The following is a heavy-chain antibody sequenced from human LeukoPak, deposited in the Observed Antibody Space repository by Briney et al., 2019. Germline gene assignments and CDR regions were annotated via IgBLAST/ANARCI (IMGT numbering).Heavy chain of an antibody. J-gene: IGHJ4*02. D-gene: IGHD5-12*01. CDR3: ARRRSGHDYFDY. CDR1: GGSISSSSYY. CDR2: IYYSGST. Sequence: PSETLSLTCTVSGGSISSSSYYWGWIRQPPGKGLEWVGSIYYSGSTYYNPSLKSRVTISVDTSKNQFSLKLSSVTAADTAVYYCARRRSGHDYFDYWGQGSLVTVSS. V-gene: IGHV4-39*01.